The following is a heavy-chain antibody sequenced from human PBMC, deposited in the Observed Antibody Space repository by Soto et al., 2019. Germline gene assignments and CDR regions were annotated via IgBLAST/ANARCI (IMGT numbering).Heavy chain of an antibody. V-gene: IGHV3-21*01. CDR2: ISSSSSYI. D-gene: IGHD5-18*01. CDR3: ARDWGPDLVVRGYSYGYSGWFDP. J-gene: IGHJ5*02. Sequence: GGSLRLSCAASGFTFSSYSMNWVRQAPGKGLEWVSSISSSSSYIYYADSVKGRFTISRDNAKNSLYLQMNSLRAEDTAVYYCARDWGPDLVVRGYSYGYSGWFDPWGQGTLVTVSS. CDR1: GFTFSSYS.